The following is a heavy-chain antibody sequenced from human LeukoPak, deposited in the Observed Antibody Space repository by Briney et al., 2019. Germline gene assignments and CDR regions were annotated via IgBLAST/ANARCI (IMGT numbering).Heavy chain of an antibody. J-gene: IGHJ4*02. Sequence: PSETLSLTCTVSGGSISSGSYYWSSIRQPAGKGLEWIGRIYTGGSTNYNPSLKSRVTISVGTSKNQFSLQLSSVTAADTAVYYCARESLSANNGILFDYWGQGTLVTVSS. CDR3: ARESLSANNGILFDY. CDR2: IYTGGST. CDR1: GGSISSGSYY. D-gene: IGHD1-14*01. V-gene: IGHV4-61*02.